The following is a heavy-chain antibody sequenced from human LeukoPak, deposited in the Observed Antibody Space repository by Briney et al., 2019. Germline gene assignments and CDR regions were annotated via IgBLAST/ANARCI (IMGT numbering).Heavy chain of an antibody. CDR2: ISSSGSTV. J-gene: IGHJ4*02. V-gene: IGHV3-48*03. CDR3: ARAYYDSSGDY. CDR1: GFTFSSYE. D-gene: IGHD3-22*01. Sequence: TGGSLRLSCAAPGFTFSSYEMNWVRQAPGKGLEWVSYISSSGSTVYYADSVKGRFTISRDNAKNSLYLQMNSLRAEDTAVYYCARAYYDSSGDYWGQGTLGTASS.